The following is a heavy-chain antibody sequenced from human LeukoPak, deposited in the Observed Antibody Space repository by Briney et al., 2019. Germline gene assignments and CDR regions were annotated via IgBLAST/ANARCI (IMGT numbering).Heavy chain of an antibody. CDR2: ISGSSRAI. CDR1: GFTFSTYG. J-gene: IGHJ4*02. D-gene: IGHD5-12*01. Sequence: GGSLRLSCAASGFTFSTYGMSWVRQAPGKGLEWLSYISGSSRAINYADSAKGRFTISRDNAKNSLFLQMNSLRAEDTAVYYCATYSGYDRIFDYWGQGTLVTVSS. V-gene: IGHV3-48*01. CDR3: ATYSGYDRIFDY.